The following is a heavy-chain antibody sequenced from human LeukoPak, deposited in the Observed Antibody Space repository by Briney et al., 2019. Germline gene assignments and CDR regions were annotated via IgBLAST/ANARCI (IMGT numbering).Heavy chain of an antibody. V-gene: IGHV3-21*01. D-gene: IGHD5-24*01. CDR1: GFTFSTYS. CDR2: ISGGGSYI. J-gene: IGHJ4*02. CDR3: AMATDSYQFDY. Sequence: GGSLRLSCAASGFTFSTYSMNWVRKAPGKGLGWVSYISGGGSYIYYADSVKGRFTISRDNGKNSLYLQMNSLRAEDTAVYYCAMATDSYQFDYSGQGTLVTVSS.